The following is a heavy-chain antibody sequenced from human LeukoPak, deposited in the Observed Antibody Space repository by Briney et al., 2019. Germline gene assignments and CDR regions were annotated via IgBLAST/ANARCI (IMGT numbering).Heavy chain of an antibody. D-gene: IGHD2-15*01. CDR1: GGSFSGYY. V-gene: IGHV4-34*01. CDR2: INHSGST. Sequence: SETLSLTCAVYGGSFSGYYWSWIRQPPGKGLEWIGEINHSGSTNYNPSLKSRVTISVDTTKNQSSLKLSSVTAADTAVYYCARGLRYCSGGSCYSNYYGMDVWGQGTTVTVSS. CDR3: ARGLRYCSGGSCYSNYYGMDV. J-gene: IGHJ6*02.